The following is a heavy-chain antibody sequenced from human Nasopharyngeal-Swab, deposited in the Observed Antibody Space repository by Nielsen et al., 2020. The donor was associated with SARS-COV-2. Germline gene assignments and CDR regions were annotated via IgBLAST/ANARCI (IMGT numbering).Heavy chain of an antibody. Sequence: ETLSLTCTVSGGSISSSSYYWGWIRQPPGKGLEWIGSIYYSGSTYYNPSLKSRVTISVDTSKNQFSLKLSSVTAADTAVYYCARHPFYYGMDVWGQGTTVTVSS. V-gene: IGHV4-39*01. J-gene: IGHJ6*02. CDR2: IYYSGST. CDR3: ARHPFYYGMDV. CDR1: GGSISSSSYY.